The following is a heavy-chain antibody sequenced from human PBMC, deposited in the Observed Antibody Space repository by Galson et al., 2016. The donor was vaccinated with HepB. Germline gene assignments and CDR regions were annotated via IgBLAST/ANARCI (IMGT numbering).Heavy chain of an antibody. CDR1: GFTFSRYW. CDR2: INEGGSLR. D-gene: IGHD2/OR15-2a*01. Sequence: SLRLSCAASGFTFSRYWMSWVRQAPGKGLEWVANINEGGSLRIYVDSVRGRFTISGDNAKTSLYLQMDSLRAEDTALYYCGRNFYGSTSPDYWGQGILVTVS. J-gene: IGHJ4*02. CDR3: GRNFYGSTSPDY. V-gene: IGHV3-7*03.